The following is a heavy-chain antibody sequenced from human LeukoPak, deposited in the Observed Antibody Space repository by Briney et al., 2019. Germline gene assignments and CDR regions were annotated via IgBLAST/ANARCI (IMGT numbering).Heavy chain of an antibody. Sequence: ASVKVSCKASGGTFSSYAISWVRQAPGQGLEWMGRIIPILGIANYAQKFQGRVTITADKSTSTAYMELSSLRSEDTAVYYCAREDLYYYDSSGYYYYYYYGMDVWGQGTTVTVSS. CDR2: IIPILGIA. J-gene: IGHJ6*02. CDR3: AREDLYYYDSSGYYYYYYYGMDV. CDR1: GGTFSSYA. D-gene: IGHD3-22*01. V-gene: IGHV1-69*04.